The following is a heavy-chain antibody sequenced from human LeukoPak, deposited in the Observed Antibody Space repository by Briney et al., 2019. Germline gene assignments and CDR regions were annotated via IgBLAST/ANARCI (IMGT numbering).Heavy chain of an antibody. CDR3: ARHHDYGDYGCFDY. D-gene: IGHD4-17*01. J-gene: IGHJ4*02. CDR2: IYPGDSDT. V-gene: IGHV5-51*01. CDR1: GYSITSYW. Sequence: GESLKISCKGSGYSITSYWIGWLRQMPGKGLEWMGIIYPGDSDTRYSPSFQGQVTISADKSIRTAYLQWSSLTASDTAIYYCARHHDYGDYGCFDYWGQGTLVTVSS.